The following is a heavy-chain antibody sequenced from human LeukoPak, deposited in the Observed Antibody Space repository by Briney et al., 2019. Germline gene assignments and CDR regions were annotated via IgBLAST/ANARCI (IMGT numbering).Heavy chain of an antibody. D-gene: IGHD3-16*01. CDR1: GFIFSGHW. J-gene: IGHJ3*02. V-gene: IGHV3-7*01. Sequence: PGGSLRLSCAASGFIFSGHWVTWVRQAPGKGLEWVASIEQDDSAKQYVDSVKGRFTISRDNAKNSLYLQMNSLRAEDTAVYYCARDSGGAFDIWGQGTMVTVSS. CDR2: IEQDDSAK. CDR3: ARDSGGAFDI.